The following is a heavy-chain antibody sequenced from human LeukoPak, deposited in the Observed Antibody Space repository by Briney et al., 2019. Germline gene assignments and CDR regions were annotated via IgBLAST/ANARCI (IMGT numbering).Heavy chain of an antibody. Sequence: GGSLRLSCAASGFTFSSYAMSWVRQAPGKGLEWVSSIGSSGANIYYADSVKGRFTISRDNSKNSLYLQMNSLRAEDTAVYYCAKMGPTGTFYFDYWGQGTLVTVSS. V-gene: IGHV3-23*01. D-gene: IGHD1-7*01. J-gene: IGHJ4*02. CDR3: AKMGPTGTFYFDY. CDR1: GFTFSSYA. CDR2: IGSSGANI.